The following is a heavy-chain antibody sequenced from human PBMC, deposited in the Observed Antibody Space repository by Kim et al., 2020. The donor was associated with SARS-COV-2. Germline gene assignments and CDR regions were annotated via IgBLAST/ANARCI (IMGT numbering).Heavy chain of an antibody. CDR1: GFTFSSSA. CDR2: ITDSGDRT. Sequence: GSLRLSCAASGFTFSSSAMRWARQAPGKGLEWVSSITDSGDRTYYADSVKGRFTISRDNSKNTLYLQMNSLRVEDTARYYCAKIITLGGQKWFDPWGQGTLVTVSS. V-gene: IGHV3-23*01. J-gene: IGHJ5*02. CDR3: AKIITLGGQKWFDP. D-gene: IGHD3-16*01.